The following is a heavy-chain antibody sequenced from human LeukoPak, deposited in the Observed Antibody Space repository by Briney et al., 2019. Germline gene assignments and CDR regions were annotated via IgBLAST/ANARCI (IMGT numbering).Heavy chain of an antibody. V-gene: IGHV4-59*08. CDR1: GGSFSGYY. Sequence: SETLSLTCAVYGGSFSGYYWSWIRQPPGKGLEWIGYIYYSGSTNYNPSLKSRVTISVDTSKKQISLKLRSVTAADTAVYYCARRVVPPARPADWFDPWGQGTLVTVSS. D-gene: IGHD2-2*01. J-gene: IGHJ5*02. CDR3: ARRVVPPARPADWFDP. CDR2: IYYSGST.